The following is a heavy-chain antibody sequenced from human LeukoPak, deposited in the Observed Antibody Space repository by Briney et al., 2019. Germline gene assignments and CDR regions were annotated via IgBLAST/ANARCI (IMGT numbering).Heavy chain of an antibody. Sequence: GGSLRLSCAASGFTFSNAWMSWVRHAPGKRLEWVGRIKSKTDGGTTDYAAPVKGRVTISRDDSKNTLYLQMNSLKTEDTAVYYCTTAIAVAGYYYYYGMDVWGKGTTVTVSS. CDR2: IKSKTDGGTT. D-gene: IGHD6-19*01. V-gene: IGHV3-15*01. J-gene: IGHJ6*04. CDR3: TTAIAVAGYYYYYGMDV. CDR1: GFTFSNAW.